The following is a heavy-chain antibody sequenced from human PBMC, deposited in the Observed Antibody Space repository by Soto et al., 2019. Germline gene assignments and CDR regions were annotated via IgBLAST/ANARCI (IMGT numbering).Heavy chain of an antibody. CDR3: ARGGLRSRLIFDL. D-gene: IGHD3-16*01. CDR2: INAGNGNT. J-gene: IGHJ2*01. CDR1: GYTFTSYA. V-gene: IGHV1-3*05. Sequence: QVQLVQSGAEEKKPGASVKVSCKASGYTFTSYAMHWVRQAPGQRLEWMGWINAGNGNTKYSQKFQGRVTITRDTSASTAYMELSSLRSEDTAVYYCARGGLRSRLIFDLWGRGTLVAVSS.